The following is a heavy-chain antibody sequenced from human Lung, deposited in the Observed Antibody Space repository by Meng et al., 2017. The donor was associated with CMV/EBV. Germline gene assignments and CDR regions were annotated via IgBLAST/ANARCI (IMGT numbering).Heavy chain of an antibody. CDR3: ARDGGSGWS. V-gene: IGHV3-21*03. CDR1: GFSFSTYS. D-gene: IGHD6-19*01. J-gene: IGHJ5*02. Sequence: GSLRLSCAASGFSFSTYSMNWVRQTPGKGLEWVSSITSSSSYIFYADSVKGRFIISRDNAKNSLYLQMNSLKAEDTGVYYCARDGGSGWSWGQGTLVTVSS. CDR2: ITSSSSYI.